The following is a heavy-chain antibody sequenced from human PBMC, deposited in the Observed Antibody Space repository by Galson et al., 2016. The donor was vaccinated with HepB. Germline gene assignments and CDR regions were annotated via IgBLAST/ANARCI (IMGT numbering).Heavy chain of an antibody. V-gene: IGHV3-48*02. CDR1: GSSFRTYS. D-gene: IGHD5-18*01. CDR3: ATDSRPDV. J-gene: IGHJ6*02. Sequence: SLRLSCAASGSSFRTYSMNWVRRAPGKGLEWISYISWTSGTIYYADSVKGRFTISRDNAKDSLYLQMNALRDEDTAVYYCATDSRPDVWGQGTMVTVSS. CDR2: ISWTSGTI.